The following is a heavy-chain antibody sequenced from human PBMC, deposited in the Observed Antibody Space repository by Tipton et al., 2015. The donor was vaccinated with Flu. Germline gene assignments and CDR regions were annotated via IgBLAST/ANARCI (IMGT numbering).Heavy chain of an antibody. CDR1: GGFVSSYF. CDR2: IFHSGTT. V-gene: IGHV4-39*07. D-gene: IGHD2-15*01. Sequence: TLSLTCTVSGGFVSSYFWGWIRQPPGKGLEWIGSIFHSGTTYYNPSLKSRVTISVDTSKNQFSLKMSSVTAADTAVYYCARAPGRPCSANACPNWFDPCGQGTLVTVSS. J-gene: IGHJ5*02. CDR3: ARAPGRPCSANACPNWFDP.